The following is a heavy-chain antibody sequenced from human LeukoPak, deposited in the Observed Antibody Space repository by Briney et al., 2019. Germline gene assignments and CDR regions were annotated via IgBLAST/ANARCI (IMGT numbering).Heavy chain of an antibody. CDR3: ATGYCSSTSCYEGGY. D-gene: IGHD2-2*01. Sequence: SETLSLTCTVSGGSISSYYWSWIRQPAGKGLEWIGRIYTSGSTNYNPSLKSRVTISVDKSKNQFSLKLSSVTAADTAVYYCATGYCSSTSCYEGGYWGQGTLVTVSS. J-gene: IGHJ4*02. CDR2: IYTSGST. CDR1: GGSISSYY. V-gene: IGHV4-4*07.